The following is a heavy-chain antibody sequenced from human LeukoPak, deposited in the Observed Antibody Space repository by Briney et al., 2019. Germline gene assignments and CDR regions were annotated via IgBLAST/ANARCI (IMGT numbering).Heavy chain of an antibody. V-gene: IGHV3-30*03. D-gene: IGHD5-18*01. J-gene: IGHJ4*02. Sequence: GGSLRLSCAASGFTFSSYGMHWVRQAPGKGLEWVAVISYDGSNKYYADSVKGRFTISRDNSKNTLYLQMNSLRAEDTAVYYCARDLTAMAGSAIDYWGQGTLVTVSS. CDR2: ISYDGSNK. CDR1: GFTFSSYG. CDR3: ARDLTAMAGSAIDY.